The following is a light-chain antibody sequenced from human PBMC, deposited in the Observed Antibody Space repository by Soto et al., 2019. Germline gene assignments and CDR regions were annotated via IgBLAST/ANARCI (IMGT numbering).Light chain of an antibody. J-gene: IGKJ5*01. V-gene: IGKV3-11*01. CDR3: QQRHMWPIT. CDR2: DAY. Sequence: EVVLTQSPVTLSLSPGERATLSCRASQSFRGLLAWYQQKPGQAPRLLIYDAYNRATGIPPRFSGSGSGTDFTLTISSLAPEASAVYYCQQRHMWPITFGQGTRLEIK. CDR1: QSFRGL.